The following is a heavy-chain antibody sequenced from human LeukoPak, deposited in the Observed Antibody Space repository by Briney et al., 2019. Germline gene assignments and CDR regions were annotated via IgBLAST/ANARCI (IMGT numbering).Heavy chain of an antibody. CDR1: GFTFSDYY. J-gene: IGHJ4*02. CDR3: AWGSSGYYYFDY. D-gene: IGHD3-22*01. CDR2: ISYDGSNK. V-gene: IGHV3-30-3*01. Sequence: GGSLRLSCAASGFTFSDYYMSWIRQAPGKGLEWVAVISYDGSNKYYADSVKGRFTISRDNSKNTLYLQMNSLRAEDTAVYYCAWGSSGYYYFDYWGQGTLVTVSS.